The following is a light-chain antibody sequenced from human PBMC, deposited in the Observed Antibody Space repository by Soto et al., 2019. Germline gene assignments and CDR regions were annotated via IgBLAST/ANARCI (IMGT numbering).Light chain of an antibody. V-gene: IGKV3-20*01. CDR1: QSVSSSF. CDR2: GAS. CDR3: QQYDTSPWT. J-gene: IGKJ1*01. Sequence: EIVLTQSPGTLSLSPGERATLSCRASQSVSSSFLAWYQQKPGQAARLLIYGASSRATAIPGRFSGSGSGTDFTLTSSRLEPEDFAVYYCQQYDTSPWTFGQGTKVEIK.